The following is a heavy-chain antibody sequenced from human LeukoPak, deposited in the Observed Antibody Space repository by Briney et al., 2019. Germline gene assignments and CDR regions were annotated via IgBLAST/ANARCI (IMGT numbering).Heavy chain of an antibody. D-gene: IGHD3-22*01. Sequence: PSETLSLTCTVSGGSITSSTYYWGWIRQPPGKGLEWIGCIYYSGSTYYNPSLKSRVTISVDTSKNQFSLKLSSVTAADTAVYYCARQYYHSSGYYYGKIRYFHYWGQGTLVTVSA. CDR1: GGSITSSTYY. V-gene: IGHV4-39*01. CDR3: ARQYYHSSGYYYGKIRYFHY. CDR2: IYYSGST. J-gene: IGHJ4*02.